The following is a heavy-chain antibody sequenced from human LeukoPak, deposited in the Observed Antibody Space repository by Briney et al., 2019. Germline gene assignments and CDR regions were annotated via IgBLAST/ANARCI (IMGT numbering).Heavy chain of an antibody. CDR1: TFTFSSYW. V-gene: IGHV3-74*01. D-gene: IGHD3-22*01. Sequence: GGSLRLSCAASTFTFSSYWMHWVRQAPGKGLVWVSRINSVGSSTYYAGFVKGRFTISRDNAKNTLYLQMSSLRAEDTAAYYCARDPDLSGYSFFDDWGQGTLVTVSS. CDR2: INSVGSST. CDR3: ARDPDLSGYSFFDD. J-gene: IGHJ4*02.